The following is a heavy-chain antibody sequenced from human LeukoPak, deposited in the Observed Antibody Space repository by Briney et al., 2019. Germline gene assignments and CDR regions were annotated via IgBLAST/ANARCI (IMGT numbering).Heavy chain of an antibody. J-gene: IGHJ6*03. Sequence: SSVNVSFKASGGTFISYAISWAGQAPGQGREWMGGIIPIFGTANYAQKFQGRVTITTDESTSTAYMELSSLRSEDTAVYYCASCRIASRRAFGYYYYMDVWGKGTTVTVSS. CDR3: ASCRIASRRAFGYYYYMDV. V-gene: IGHV1-69*05. CDR1: GGTFISYA. CDR2: IIPIFGTA. D-gene: IGHD6-6*01.